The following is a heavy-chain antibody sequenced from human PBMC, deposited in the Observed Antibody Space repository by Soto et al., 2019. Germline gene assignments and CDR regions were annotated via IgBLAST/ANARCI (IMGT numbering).Heavy chain of an antibody. D-gene: IGHD3-22*01. CDR3: ARVSGYYDSSGYSENYYFDY. CDR2: INAGNGNT. CDR1: GYTFTSYA. J-gene: IGHJ4*02. Sequence: GASVKVSCKASGYTFTSYAMHWVRQAPGQKLEWLGWINAGNGNTKYSQKFQGRVTITRDTSASTAYMELSSLRSEDTAVYYCARVSGYYDSSGYSENYYFDYWGQGTLVTVSS. V-gene: IGHV1-3*01.